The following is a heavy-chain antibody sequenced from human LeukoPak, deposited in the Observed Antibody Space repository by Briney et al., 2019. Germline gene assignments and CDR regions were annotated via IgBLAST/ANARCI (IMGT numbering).Heavy chain of an antibody. V-gene: IGHV3-53*01. CDR1: GFTVSGNY. CDR2: IYSDDRT. CDR3: TRDGDYYDSSGPDV. Sequence: PGGSLRLSCAASGFTVSGNYMSWVRQAPGKGLEWVSVIYSDDRTYYADSVKGRFTNSRDNSKNTLYLQMNSLRAEDTAVYYCTRDGDYYDSSGPDVWGKGTTVTVSS. J-gene: IGHJ6*04. D-gene: IGHD3-22*01.